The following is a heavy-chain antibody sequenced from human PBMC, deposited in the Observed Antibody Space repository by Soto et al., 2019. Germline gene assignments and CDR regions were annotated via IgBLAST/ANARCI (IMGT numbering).Heavy chain of an antibody. D-gene: IGHD2-2*01. V-gene: IGHV3-21*01. J-gene: IGHJ4*01. Sequence: GGSLRLSCAASDFTLSPYTMSWVRQVPGKGLDLVLSISTRSTYIYYSDSVKGRFTISRDNSKNSLSLQMNSLRAEDTAVYYCVRGRGYCSSTSCYVYFDYWGQGNLVTVSS. CDR3: VRGRGYCSSTSCYVYFDY. CDR2: ISTRSTYI. CDR1: DFTLSPYT.